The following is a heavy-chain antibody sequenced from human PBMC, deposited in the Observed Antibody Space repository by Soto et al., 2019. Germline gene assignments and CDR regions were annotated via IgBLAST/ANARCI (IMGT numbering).Heavy chain of an antibody. CDR2: IWYDGSNK. D-gene: IGHD1-1*01. CDR3: ARAGTAKNKNAYGMDV. Sequence: QVQLVESGGGVVQPGRSLRLSCAASGFTFSSYGMHWVRQAPGKGLEWVAVIWYDGSNKYYADSVKGRFTISRDNSQNTLDLQMNSLSAEDTAVYYCARAGTAKNKNAYGMDVWGQGTTVTVSS. V-gene: IGHV3-33*01. J-gene: IGHJ6*02. CDR1: GFTFSSYG.